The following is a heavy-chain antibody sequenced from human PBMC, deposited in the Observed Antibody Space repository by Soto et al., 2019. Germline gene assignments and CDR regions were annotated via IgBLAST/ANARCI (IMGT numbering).Heavy chain of an antibody. V-gene: IGHV3-23*01. CDR1: GFTFGSHA. Sequence: EGQMLESGGGLVQPGGSLRLSCAASGFTFGSHAMSWVRQAPGKGLEWVSGISGSGANTYYANSVKGRFTISRDNSKNTLYLKMNTLRAEDTAVYYCAKVGGGPTIAAARFDYWGQGTLVTVSS. D-gene: IGHD6-13*01. J-gene: IGHJ4*02. CDR2: ISGSGANT. CDR3: AKVGGGPTIAAARFDY.